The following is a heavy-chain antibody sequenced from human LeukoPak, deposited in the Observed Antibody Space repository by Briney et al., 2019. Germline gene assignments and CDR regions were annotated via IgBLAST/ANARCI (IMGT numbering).Heavy chain of an antibody. CDR3: AKCGKNTNCYY. J-gene: IGHJ4*02. CDR1: GFTFSNYA. D-gene: IGHD7-27*01. V-gene: IGHV3-23*01. CDR2: ISGSGDST. Sequence: GGSLRLSCAASGFTFSNYAMSWVRQAPGKGLEWVSGISGSGDSTYYADSVKGRFTISRDNSKNTLYLQMNSLRADDTAVYYRAKCGKNTNCYYWGQGTLVTVSS.